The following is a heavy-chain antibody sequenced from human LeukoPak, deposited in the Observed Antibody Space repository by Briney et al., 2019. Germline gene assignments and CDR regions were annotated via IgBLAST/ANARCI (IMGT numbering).Heavy chain of an antibody. Sequence: SETLSLTCAVSGYSISSSYYWGWIRQPPAKGLEWIGSIYHSGSTYYNSSLKSRVTISVDTSKNQFSLKLSSVTAADTAVYFCARCGSGNYFDYWGQGTLVTVSS. CDR2: IYHSGST. D-gene: IGHD3-10*01. V-gene: IGHV4-38-2*01. J-gene: IGHJ4*02. CDR1: GYSISSSYY. CDR3: ARCGSGNYFDY.